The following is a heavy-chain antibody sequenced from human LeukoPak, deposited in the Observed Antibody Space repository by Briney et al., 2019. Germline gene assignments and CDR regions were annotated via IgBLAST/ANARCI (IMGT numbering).Heavy chain of an antibody. CDR2: INHSGST. CDR3: VRMLYANTVDHHFEY. CDR1: GGSFSGYY. V-gene: IGHV4-34*01. Sequence: SETLSLTCAVYGGSFSGYYWGWIRQPPGKGLEWIGEINHSGSTNYNPSLKSRVTISVDTSKNQFSLKLSSVTAADTAVYYCVRMLYANTVDHHFEYWGQGTLVTVSS. J-gene: IGHJ4*02. D-gene: IGHD2-8*01.